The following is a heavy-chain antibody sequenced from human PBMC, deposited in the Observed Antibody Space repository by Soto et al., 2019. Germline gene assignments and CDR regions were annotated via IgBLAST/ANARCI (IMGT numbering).Heavy chain of an antibody. D-gene: IGHD3-10*01. V-gene: IGHV6-1*01. J-gene: IGHJ3*01. Sequence: SHTLSLTCAISGDSVSSDITSWNWIRQSPSRGLEWLGRTYYRSKWFHDYAESVKSRITINPDTSKNQFSLELNSMTPEDTAVYYCARGNALDVWGQGTVLTVS. CDR1: GDSVSSDITS. CDR2: TYYRSKWFH. CDR3: ARGNALDV.